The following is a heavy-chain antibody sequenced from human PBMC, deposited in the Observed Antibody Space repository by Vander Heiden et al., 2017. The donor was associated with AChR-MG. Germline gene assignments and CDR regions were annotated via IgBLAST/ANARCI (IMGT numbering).Heavy chain of an antibody. CDR1: GFPFSSYD. D-gene: IGHD6-19*01. Sequence: EVQLVESGGGLVQPGGSLRLSCAASGFPFSSYDMHWVRQATGKGLEWVSAIGTAGDPYYPGSVKGRFTISRENAKNSLYLQMNSLRAGDTAVYYCARDPAGAVAGGNGMDVWGQGTTVTVSS. J-gene: IGHJ6*02. CDR2: IGTAGDP. CDR3: ARDPAGAVAGGNGMDV. V-gene: IGHV3-13*05.